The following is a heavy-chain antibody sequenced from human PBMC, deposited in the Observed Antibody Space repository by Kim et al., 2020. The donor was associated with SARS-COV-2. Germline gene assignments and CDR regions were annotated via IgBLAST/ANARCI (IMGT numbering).Heavy chain of an antibody. CDR3: ARGHGAFDI. V-gene: IGHV4-61*02. CDR2: IYTSGST. CDR1: GGSISSGSYY. J-gene: IGHJ3*02. Sequence: SETLSLTCTVSGGSISSGSYYWSWIRQPAGKGLEWIGRIYTSGSTNYNPSLKSRVTISVDTSKNQFSLKLSSVTAADTAVYYCARGHGAFDIWGQGTMVTVSS.